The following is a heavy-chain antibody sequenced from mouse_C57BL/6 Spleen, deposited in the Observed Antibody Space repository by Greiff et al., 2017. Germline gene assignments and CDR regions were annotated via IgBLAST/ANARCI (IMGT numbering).Heavy chain of an antibody. V-gene: IGHV1-72*01. Sequence: LKQPGAELVKPGASVKLSCKASGYTFTSYWMHWVKQRPGRGLEWIGSIDPDSGGTKYNEKFKSKATLTVDKASSTAYMQLSSLTSEDSAVYYCARERTYYGSTLEYWGKGTTLTVSS. CDR2: IDPDSGGT. CDR1: GYTFTSYW. CDR3: ARERTYYGSTLEY. J-gene: IGHJ2*01. D-gene: IGHD1-1*01.